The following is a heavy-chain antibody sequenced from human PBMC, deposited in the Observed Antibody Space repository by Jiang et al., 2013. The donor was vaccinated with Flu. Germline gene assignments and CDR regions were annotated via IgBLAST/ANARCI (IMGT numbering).Heavy chain of an antibody. CDR1: GFTFSSYA. CDR2: ISGSGGST. Sequence: ASGFTFSSYAMSWVRQAPGKGLEWVSAISGSGGSTYYADSVKGRFTISRDNSKNTLYLQMNSLRAEDTAVYYCAQGPDSSSWTLFDYWGQGTLVTVSS. D-gene: IGHD6-13*01. CDR3: AQGPDSSSWTLFDY. V-gene: IGHV3-23*01. J-gene: IGHJ4*02.